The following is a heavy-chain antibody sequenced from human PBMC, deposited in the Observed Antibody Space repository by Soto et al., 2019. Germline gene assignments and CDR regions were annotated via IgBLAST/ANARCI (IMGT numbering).Heavy chain of an antibody. V-gene: IGHV4-30-4*01. CDR3: ASAKCGGDCSYRHDRYYFES. CDR2: IFYSGST. CDR1: GGSITSDDYY. Sequence: QVQLQESGPGLVKPSQSLSLTCTVSGGSITSDDYYWSWIRQPPGRGLEWIGYIFYSGSTHYNPSLKSRFIISLDTSKKHVSLKLSSVTAADTAVYYCASAKCGGDCSYRHDRYYFESWGQGTLVTVSS. D-gene: IGHD2-21*02. J-gene: IGHJ4*02.